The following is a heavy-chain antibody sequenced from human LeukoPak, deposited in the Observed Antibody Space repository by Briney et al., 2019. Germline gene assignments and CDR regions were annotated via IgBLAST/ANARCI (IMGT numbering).Heavy chain of an antibody. D-gene: IGHD3-10*01. CDR2: IYYSGTT. CDR3: ARQATSDYGSGSPFDY. V-gene: IGHV4-59*08. J-gene: IGHJ4*02. Sequence: SETLSLTCTVSGGSISRYYWSWIRQPPGKGLERIGYIYYSGTTNYNPSLKSRVTISVDTSKNQFSLKLSSVTAADTAVYYCARQATSDYGSGSPFDYWGQGTLVTVSS. CDR1: GGSISRYY.